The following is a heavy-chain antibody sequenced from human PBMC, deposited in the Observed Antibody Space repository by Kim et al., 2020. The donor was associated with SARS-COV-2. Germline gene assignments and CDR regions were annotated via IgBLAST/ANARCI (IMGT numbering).Heavy chain of an antibody. CDR1: GGSVSNDIYY. CDR3: ASMRGYDPFDI. D-gene: IGHD3-22*01. CDR2: IYYSGST. Sequence: SETLSLTCTVSGGSVSNDIYYWSWIRQPPGKGLEYIGYIYYSGSTNYNPSLKSRVTISVDTSKKQFSLRLKSVTAADTAVYYCASMRGYDPFDIWGQGT. V-gene: IGHV4-61*01. J-gene: IGHJ3*02.